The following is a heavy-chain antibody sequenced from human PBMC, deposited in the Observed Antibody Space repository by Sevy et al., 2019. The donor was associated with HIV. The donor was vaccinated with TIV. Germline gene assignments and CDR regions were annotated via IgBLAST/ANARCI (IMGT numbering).Heavy chain of an antibody. CDR2: ISGSGGST. CDR1: GFTFSSYA. V-gene: IGHV3-23*01. D-gene: IGHD6-6*01. J-gene: IGHJ6*02. Sequence: GGSLRLSCAASGFTFSSYAMSWVRQAPGKGLEWVSAISGSGGSTYYADSVKGRFTISRDNSKNTLYLQINSLRNEDRDVYYWAEARPSIAARTYYNYGMDVWGQGTTVTDSS. CDR3: AEARPSIAARTYYNYGMDV.